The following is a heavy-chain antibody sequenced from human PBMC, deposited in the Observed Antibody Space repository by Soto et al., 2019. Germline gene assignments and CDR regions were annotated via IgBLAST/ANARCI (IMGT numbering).Heavy chain of an antibody. CDR2: ISAYNGNT. CDR1: GYTFTTYG. V-gene: IGHV1-18*01. CDR3: ARDGFWCGTMVRGVIMVYYYYGMDV. Sequence: ASVKVSCKASGYTFTTYGISWVRQAPGQGLEWMGWISAYNGNTNYAQKLQGRVTMTTDTSTSTAYMELRSLRSDDTAVYYCARDGFWCGTMVRGVIMVYYYYGMDVWGQGTTVTV. D-gene: IGHD3-10*01. J-gene: IGHJ6*02.